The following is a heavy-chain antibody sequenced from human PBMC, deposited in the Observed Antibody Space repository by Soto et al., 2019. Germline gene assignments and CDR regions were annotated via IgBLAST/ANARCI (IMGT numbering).Heavy chain of an antibody. CDR1: GGSISIGGYY. Sequence: SETLSLTCTVSGGSISIGGYYWSWIRHHPGKGLEWIGYIYYSGSTYYNPSLKSRVTISVDTSKNQFSLKLSSVTAADTAVYYCARDNTGKYYYYYGMDVWGQGTTVTVSS. D-gene: IGHD4-17*01. CDR3: ARDNTGKYYYYYGMDV. V-gene: IGHV4-31*03. J-gene: IGHJ6*02. CDR2: IYYSGST.